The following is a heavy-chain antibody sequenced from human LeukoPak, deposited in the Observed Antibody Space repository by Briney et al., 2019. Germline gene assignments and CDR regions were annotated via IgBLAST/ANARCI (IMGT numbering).Heavy chain of an antibody. V-gene: IGHV4-31*03. CDR2: IHDGGAT. CDR1: CGSMSYGGYY. D-gene: IGHD6-13*01. Sequence: SQTLSLTCTVSCGSMSYGGYYWPWIRQHPGKGLEWIGYIHDGGATYYDPSLKSRVTISLDTSKNQFSLNLTSVTAADTALYYCATQPGIAAAGLFYWGQGTLVTVSS. J-gene: IGHJ4*02. CDR3: ATQPGIAAAGLFY.